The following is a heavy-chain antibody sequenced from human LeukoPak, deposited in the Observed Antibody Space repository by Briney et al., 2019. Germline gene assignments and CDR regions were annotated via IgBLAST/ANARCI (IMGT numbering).Heavy chain of an antibody. Sequence: NPSETLSLTCTVSGGSISSGGYYWSWIRQHPGKGLEWIGYIYYSGSTYYNPSLKSRVTISVDTSKNQLSLKLSSVTAADTAVYYCARGLSDYVWGSYRRNWFDPWGQGTLVTVSS. CDR1: GGSISSGGYY. J-gene: IGHJ5*02. CDR2: IYYSGST. D-gene: IGHD3-16*02. V-gene: IGHV4-31*03. CDR3: ARGLSDYVWGSYRRNWFDP.